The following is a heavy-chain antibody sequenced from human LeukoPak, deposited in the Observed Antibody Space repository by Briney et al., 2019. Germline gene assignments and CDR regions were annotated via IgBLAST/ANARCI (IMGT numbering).Heavy chain of an antibody. Sequence: GGSLRLSCAASGFTFSSYWMHWVCQVPGKGLVWISRLNNDGSTTTYADSVRGRFTISRDNAKNTLYLQMDSLRAEDTAVYYCARDMWGLQYFDHWGQGALVTVSS. CDR2: LNNDGSTT. J-gene: IGHJ4*02. CDR1: GFTFSSYW. D-gene: IGHD2-21*02. CDR3: ARDMWGLQYFDH. V-gene: IGHV3-74*01.